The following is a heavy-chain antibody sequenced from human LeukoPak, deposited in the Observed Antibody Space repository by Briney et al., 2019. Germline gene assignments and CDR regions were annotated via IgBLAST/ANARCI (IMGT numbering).Heavy chain of an antibody. CDR3: ARGRGSSNYFDY. CDR2: VSSSGSTI. Sequence: SGGSLRLSCAAYGFTFSYYIINWVRQAPGKGLEWVSSVSSSGSTIYYADSVKGRFSMSRDNAKNSVYLQMTSLRDEDTAVYYCARGRGSSNYFDYWGQGTLVTVSS. CDR1: GFTFSYYI. J-gene: IGHJ4*02. V-gene: IGHV3-48*02. D-gene: IGHD6-13*01.